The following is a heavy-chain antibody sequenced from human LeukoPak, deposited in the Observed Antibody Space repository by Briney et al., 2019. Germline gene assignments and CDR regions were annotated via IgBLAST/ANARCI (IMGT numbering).Heavy chain of an antibody. CDR2: ISGSGGST. Sequence: PGGSLRLSCAASGFTFSSYAMSWVRQAPGKGLEWVSAISGSGGSTYYADSVKGRFTISRDNSKNTLYLQMNSLRAEDTAVYYCAKADYIVGATGGGDYWGQGTLVTVSS. CDR1: GFTFSSYA. D-gene: IGHD1-26*01. V-gene: IGHV3-23*01. J-gene: IGHJ4*02. CDR3: AKADYIVGATGGGDY.